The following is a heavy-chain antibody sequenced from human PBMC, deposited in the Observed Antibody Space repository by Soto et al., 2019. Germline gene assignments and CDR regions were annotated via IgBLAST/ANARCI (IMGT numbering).Heavy chain of an antibody. V-gene: IGHV3-9*01. CDR3: ARDIEESQLLYDALHF. CDR2: ISFNSGSI. Sequence: GGSLRLSCVASGFTFDDYAMHWVRQAPGKGLEWVSGISFNSGSIGYAEPVKGRFTISRDNARNSLYLQMNSLRAEDTALYYCARDIEESQLLYDALHFWGPGTMLTVSS. CDR1: GFTFDDYA. D-gene: IGHD2-2*01. J-gene: IGHJ3*01.